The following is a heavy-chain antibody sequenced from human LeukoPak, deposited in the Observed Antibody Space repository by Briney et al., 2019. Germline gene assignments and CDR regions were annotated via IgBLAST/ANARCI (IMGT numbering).Heavy chain of an antibody. CDR1: GGSISSSSYY. J-gene: IGHJ3*02. CDR3: ARDRDYYGSGSYYNEGAFDI. Sequence: TSETLSLTCTVSGGSISSSSYYWGWIRQPPGKGLEWIGSIYYTGSTSYNPSLKSRVTISVDTSKNQFSLKLSSVTAADTAVYYCARDRDYYGSGSYYNEGAFDIWGQGTMVTVSS. V-gene: IGHV4-39*02. CDR2: IYYTGST. D-gene: IGHD3-10*01.